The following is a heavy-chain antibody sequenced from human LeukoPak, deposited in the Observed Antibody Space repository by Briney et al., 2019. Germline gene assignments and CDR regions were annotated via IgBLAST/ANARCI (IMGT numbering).Heavy chain of an antibody. V-gene: IGHV4-4*02. CDR3: ARDLIAAHRYFDY. CDR1: GGSISSSNW. J-gene: IGHJ4*02. Sequence: SETLSLTCAVSGGSISSSNWWSWVRPPPGKGLEWIGEIYHSGSTNYNPSLKSRVTISVDKSKNQFSLKLSSVTAADTAVYYCARDLIAAHRYFDYWGQGTLVTVSS. D-gene: IGHD6-13*01. CDR2: IYHSGST.